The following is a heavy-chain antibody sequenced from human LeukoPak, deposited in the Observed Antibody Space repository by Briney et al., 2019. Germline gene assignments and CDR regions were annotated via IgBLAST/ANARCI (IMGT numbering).Heavy chain of an antibody. V-gene: IGHV3-7*01. Sequence: PGGSLRLSCAASGFTFSSYAMSWVRQAPGKGLEWVANIKQDGSEKYYVDSVKGRFTISRDNAKNSLYLQMNSLRAEDTAVYYCARAESGGYLVDYWGQGTLVTVSS. D-gene: IGHD1-26*01. CDR1: GFTFSSYA. J-gene: IGHJ4*02. CDR2: IKQDGSEK. CDR3: ARAESGGYLVDY.